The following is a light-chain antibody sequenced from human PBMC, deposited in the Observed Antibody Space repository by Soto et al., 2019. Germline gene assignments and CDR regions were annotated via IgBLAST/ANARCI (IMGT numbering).Light chain of an antibody. CDR1: QSVSSSY. CDR3: QQYGRSPGYT. CDR2: GAS. V-gene: IGKV3-20*01. Sequence: EIVLTQSPGTLSLSPGERATLSCRASQSVSSSYLAWYQQKPGQAPRLLIYGASSRATGIPDRFSVSGSGTYFTLTIIRLEPEDFAVYYCQQYGRSPGYTFGQGTKLEIK. J-gene: IGKJ2*01.